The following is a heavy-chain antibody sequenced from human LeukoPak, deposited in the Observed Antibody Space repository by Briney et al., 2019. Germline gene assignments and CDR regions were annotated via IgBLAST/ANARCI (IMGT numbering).Heavy chain of an antibody. CDR3: ARDVTDFDY. Sequence: GGSLRLSCAASGFTFSSYSMNWVRQAPGKGLEWVSSISSSSSYIYHADSVKGRFTISRDNAKNSLYLQMNSLRAEDTAVYYCARDVTDFDYWGQGTLVTVSS. CDR2: ISSSSSYI. J-gene: IGHJ4*02. CDR1: GFTFSSYS. V-gene: IGHV3-21*01. D-gene: IGHD1-14*01.